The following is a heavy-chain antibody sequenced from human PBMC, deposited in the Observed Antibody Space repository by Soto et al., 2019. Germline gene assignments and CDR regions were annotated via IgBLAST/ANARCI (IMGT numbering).Heavy chain of an antibody. CDR3: AREVGSIVVVVAAVSLFDY. J-gene: IGHJ4*02. CDR2: INPSGGST. CDR1: GYTFTSYY. Sequence: ASVKVSCKASGYTFTSYYMHWVRQAPGQGLEWMGIINPSGGSTSYAQKFQGRVTMTRDTSTSTVYMELSSLRSEDTAVYYCAREVGSIVVVVAAVSLFDYWGQGTLVTV. D-gene: IGHD2-15*01. V-gene: IGHV1-46*01.